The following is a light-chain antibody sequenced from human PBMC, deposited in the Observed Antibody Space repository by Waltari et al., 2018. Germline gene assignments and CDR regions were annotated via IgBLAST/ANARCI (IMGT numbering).Light chain of an antibody. J-gene: IGKJ2*01. V-gene: IGKV1-5*03. CDR2: QAS. Sequence: DIQMTQSPSTLSASVGDRVTITCRASQTITKWLAWYLQKPGKAPKLRIQQASILESGVPSRFSGSGSGTEFTLTVSSLQPDDSATYFCQQYSSDLYTFGQGTKLEIK. CDR3: QQYSSDLYT. CDR1: QTITKW.